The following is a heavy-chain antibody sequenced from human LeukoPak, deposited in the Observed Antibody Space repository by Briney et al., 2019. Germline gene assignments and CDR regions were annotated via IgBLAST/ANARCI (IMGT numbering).Heavy chain of an antibody. J-gene: IGHJ4*02. Sequence: GGSLRLSCAASGFTFSSYWMHWVRQAPGKGLVWVSRINSDGSTTSYADSVKGRFTISRDNAKNALYLQMNGLRAEDTAVYYCARASSRTFDYWGQGTLVTVSS. V-gene: IGHV3-74*01. CDR1: GFTFSSYW. D-gene: IGHD6-6*01. CDR3: ARASSRTFDY. CDR2: INSDGSTT.